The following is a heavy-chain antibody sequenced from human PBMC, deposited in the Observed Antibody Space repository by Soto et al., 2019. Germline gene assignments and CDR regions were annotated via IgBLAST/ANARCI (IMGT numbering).Heavy chain of an antibody. Sequence: ASVKVSCKASGGTFSSYAISWVRQAPGQGLEWMGGIIAIFGTANYAQKFQGRVTITADESTSTAYMELSSLRSEDMAVYYCARVSVDYGPNSRYYYGMDVWGQGTTVTVSS. CDR1: GGTFSSYA. CDR3: ARVSVDYGPNSRYYYGMDV. D-gene: IGHD4-17*01. V-gene: IGHV1-69*13. J-gene: IGHJ6*02. CDR2: IIAIFGTA.